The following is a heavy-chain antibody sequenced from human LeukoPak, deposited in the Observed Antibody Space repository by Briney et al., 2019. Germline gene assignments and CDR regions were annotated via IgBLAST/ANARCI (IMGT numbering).Heavy chain of an antibody. Sequence: SETLSLTCTVSGGSISSSSYYWGWIRQPPGKGLEWIGSIYYSGSTYYNPSLKSRVTISVDTSKNQFSLKVSSVNAADTAVYYCATLTTTGTTYFDFWGQGTPVTVSS. J-gene: IGHJ4*02. CDR3: ATLTTTGTTYFDF. V-gene: IGHV4-39*07. CDR2: IYYSGST. CDR1: GGSISSSSYY. D-gene: IGHD1-1*01.